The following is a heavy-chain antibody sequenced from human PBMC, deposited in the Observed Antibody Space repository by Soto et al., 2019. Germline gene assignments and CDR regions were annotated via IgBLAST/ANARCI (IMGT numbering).Heavy chain of an antibody. CDR3: ARVSPMTTVTNYYSYMDV. Sequence: QVQLVQSGAEVKKPGASVKVSCKASGYTFTSYGITWVRQARAQGLEWMGWISAYNVNTNYAQKLQGRVTMTTDTDTSTAYMERRSLRSDDTAVYYCARVSPMTTVTNYYSYMDVWGKGTTVTASS. V-gene: IGHV1-18*01. CDR1: GYTFTSYG. D-gene: IGHD4-17*01. J-gene: IGHJ6*03. CDR2: ISAYNVNT.